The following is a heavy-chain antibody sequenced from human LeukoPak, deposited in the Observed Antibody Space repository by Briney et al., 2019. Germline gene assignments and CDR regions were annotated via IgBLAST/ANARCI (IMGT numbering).Heavy chain of an antibody. J-gene: IGHJ5*02. CDR1: GFTFSSYG. V-gene: IGHV3-23*01. CDR3: AKCKLSGEPTSDNWFDP. CDR2: ISGSGGST. D-gene: IGHD7-27*01. Sequence: GGSLRLSCAASGFTFSSYGMSWVRQAPGKGLEWVSAISGSGGSTYYADSVKGRFTISRDNSKNTLYLQMNSLRAEDTAVYYCAKCKLSGEPTSDNWFDPWGQGTLVTVSS.